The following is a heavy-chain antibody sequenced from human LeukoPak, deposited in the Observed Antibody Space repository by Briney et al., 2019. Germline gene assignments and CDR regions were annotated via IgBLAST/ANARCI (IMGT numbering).Heavy chain of an antibody. CDR2: MYHSGST. CDR3: ARGGYSYGYYMDV. D-gene: IGHD5-18*01. CDR1: GYSISSGYY. V-gene: IGHV4-38-2*01. Sequence: SETLSLTCAVSGYSISSGYYWAWIRQPPGKGLEWIGSMYHSGSTYDSPSLKSRVTISVDTSKNQFSLKLSSVTAADTAVYYCARGGYSYGYYMDVWGKGTTVTVSS. J-gene: IGHJ6*03.